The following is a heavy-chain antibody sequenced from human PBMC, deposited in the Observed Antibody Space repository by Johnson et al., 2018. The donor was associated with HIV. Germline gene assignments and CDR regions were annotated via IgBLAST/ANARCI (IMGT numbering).Heavy chain of an antibody. Sequence: QVQLVESGGGVVQPGRSLRLSCAASGFTFSYYGIHWVRQAPGKGLEWVAVISYDGSNKYYADSVKGRFTISRDNSKNTLYLQMNSLRAEDTAVYYCARSVNAGRPFDIWGQGTLVTVSS. CDR3: ARSVNAGRPFDI. V-gene: IGHV3-30*19. CDR2: ISYDGSNK. CDR1: GFTFSYYG. D-gene: IGHD2-8*01. J-gene: IGHJ3*02.